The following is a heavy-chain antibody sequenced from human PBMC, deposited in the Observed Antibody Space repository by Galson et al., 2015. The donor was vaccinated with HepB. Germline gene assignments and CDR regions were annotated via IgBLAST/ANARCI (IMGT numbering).Heavy chain of an antibody. Sequence: SLRLSCAASGFTFSSYGMHWVRQAPGKGLEWVALISSDGNNQYYADSVKGRFTISRDISKNALYLQMNSLRAEDTAVYYCAKDRSDDYNVLYYYFHYWGQGTLVPVSS. V-gene: IGHV3-30*18. J-gene: IGHJ4*02. CDR1: GFTFSSYG. CDR3: AKDRSDDYNVLYYYFHY. D-gene: IGHD3-10*02. CDR2: ISSDGNNQ.